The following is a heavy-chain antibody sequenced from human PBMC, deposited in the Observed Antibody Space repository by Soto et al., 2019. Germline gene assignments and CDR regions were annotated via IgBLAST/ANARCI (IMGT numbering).Heavy chain of an antibody. CDR3: ARVHDFWSGYQGLVEPRDNNWFDP. CDR1: GGTFSSYA. D-gene: IGHD3-3*01. CDR2: IIPIFGTA. Sequence: QVQLVQSGAEVKKPGSSVKVSCKASGGTFSSYAISWVRQAPGQGLEWMGGIIPIFGTANYAQKFQGRVTITADESTSTAYMELSSLRSEDTAVYYCARVHDFWSGYQGLVEPRDNNWFDPWGQGTLVTVSS. V-gene: IGHV1-69*01. J-gene: IGHJ5*02.